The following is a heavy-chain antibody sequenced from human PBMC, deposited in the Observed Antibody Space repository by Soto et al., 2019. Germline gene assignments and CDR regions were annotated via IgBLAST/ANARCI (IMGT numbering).Heavy chain of an antibody. Sequence: EEQLLESGGGLVQPGGSLRLSCAASGFTFSNYAMSWVRQAPGKGLEWVSAISGSGGSTYYADSVKGRFTISRDNSKNTLYLQMNSLRAEDTAVYYCAKEANYDFWSGYPPTYYYYYMDVWGKGTTVTVSS. D-gene: IGHD3-3*01. CDR1: GFTFSNYA. J-gene: IGHJ6*03. V-gene: IGHV3-23*01. CDR2: ISGSGGST. CDR3: AKEANYDFWSGYPPTYYYYYMDV.